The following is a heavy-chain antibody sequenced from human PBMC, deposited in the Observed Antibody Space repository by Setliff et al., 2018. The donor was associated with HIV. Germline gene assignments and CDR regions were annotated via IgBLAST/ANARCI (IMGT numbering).Heavy chain of an antibody. CDR3: AMDTSLAY. J-gene: IGHJ4*02. CDR2: IKQDGSEK. D-gene: IGHD3-3*02. Sequence: GGSLRLSCAASGFTFSSYAMSWVRQAPGKGLEWVANIKQDGSEKYYLDSVKGRFTISRDNDKNSLYLQMNNMRAEDTAVYYCAMDTSLAYWGQGTLVTVSS. CDR1: GFTFSSYA. V-gene: IGHV3-7*04.